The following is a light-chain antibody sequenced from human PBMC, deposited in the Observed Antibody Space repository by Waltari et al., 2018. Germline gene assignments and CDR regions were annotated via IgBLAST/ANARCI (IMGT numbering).Light chain of an antibody. CDR3: QQSYSTWT. J-gene: IGKJ1*01. Sequence: DIQMTQSPSSLSASVGDRVTITCRASQNLNSFLNWYQQKPGTAPKLLIYAASSLHSGVPSRFSGSGSGTDYTLTISSLQPEDFATYYCQQSYSTWTSGQGTKVEIK. CDR2: AAS. CDR1: QNLNSF. V-gene: IGKV1-39*01.